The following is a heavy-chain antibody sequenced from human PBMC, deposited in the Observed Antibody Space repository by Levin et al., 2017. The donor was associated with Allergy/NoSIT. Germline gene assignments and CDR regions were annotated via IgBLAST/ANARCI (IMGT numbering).Heavy chain of an antibody. D-gene: IGHD4-17*01. J-gene: IGHJ4*02. V-gene: IGHV3-11*01. CDR2: ISSSGSTI. Sequence: PGESLKISCAASGFTFSDYYMSWIRQAPGKGLEWVSYISSSGSTIYYADSVKGRFTISRDNAKNSLYLQMNSLRAEDTAVYYCARDSNDRRTTVTGIDYWGQGTLVTVSS. CDR1: GFTFSDYY. CDR3: ARDSNDRRTTVTGIDY.